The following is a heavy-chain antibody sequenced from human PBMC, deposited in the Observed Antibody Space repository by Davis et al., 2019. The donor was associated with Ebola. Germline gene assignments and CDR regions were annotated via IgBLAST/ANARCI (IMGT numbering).Heavy chain of an antibody. J-gene: IGHJ4*02. V-gene: IGHV1-69*04. Sequence: AASVKVSCKASGYTFIGYYIHWVRQAPGQGLEWVGRIIPMLGIPNYAQRFQGRVTITADKSTSTAYMELSSLRSEYTAMYYCARDLGTAMATEWGQGTLVTVSS. D-gene: IGHD5-18*01. CDR2: IIPMLGIP. CDR1: GYTFIGYY. CDR3: ARDLGTAMATE.